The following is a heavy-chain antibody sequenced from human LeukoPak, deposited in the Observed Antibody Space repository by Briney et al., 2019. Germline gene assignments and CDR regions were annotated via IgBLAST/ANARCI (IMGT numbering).Heavy chain of an antibody. Sequence: ASVKVSCKASGYTFTGYYMHWVRQAPGQGLEWMGWINPNSGGTNYAQKFQRRVTMTRDTSISTAYMELSRLRSDDTAVYYCARPYYYDSSGSFDYWGQGTLVTVSS. V-gene: IGHV1-2*02. CDR3: ARPYYYDSSGSFDY. CDR2: INPNSGGT. CDR1: GYTFTGYY. J-gene: IGHJ4*02. D-gene: IGHD3-22*01.